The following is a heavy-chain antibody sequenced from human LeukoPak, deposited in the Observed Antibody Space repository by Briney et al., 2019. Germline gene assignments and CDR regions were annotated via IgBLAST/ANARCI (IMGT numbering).Heavy chain of an antibody. CDR2: ISSSSSYI. J-gene: IGHJ1*01. Sequence: GSLRLSCAASGFTFSSYSMNWVRQAPGKGLEWVSSISSSSSYIYYADSVKGRFTISRDNAKNSLYLQMNSLRAEDTAVYYCAKAQWLAPFQHWGQGTLVTVSS. D-gene: IGHD6-19*01. CDR3: AKAQWLAPFQH. CDR1: GFTFSSYS. V-gene: IGHV3-21*01.